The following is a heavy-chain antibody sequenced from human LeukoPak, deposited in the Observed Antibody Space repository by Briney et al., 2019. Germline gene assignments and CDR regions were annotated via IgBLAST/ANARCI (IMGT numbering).Heavy chain of an antibody. CDR1: GYSLVKNYY. Sequence: SETLSLTCAVSGYSLVKNYYWGWIRQPPGKGLEWIGSICGTGSTSYNPSLMNLVTMSVDTSKNHFSLKLTSVTAADTAVYYCARYDSRGSASTRFDYWGQGILVTISS. D-gene: IGHD3-3*01. J-gene: IGHJ4*02. V-gene: IGHV4-38-2*01. CDR2: ICGTGST. CDR3: ARYDSRGSASTRFDY.